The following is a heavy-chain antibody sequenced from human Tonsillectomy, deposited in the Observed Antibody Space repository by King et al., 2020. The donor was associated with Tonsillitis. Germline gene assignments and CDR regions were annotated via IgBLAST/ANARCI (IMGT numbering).Heavy chain of an antibody. CDR1: GYTFTTYG. CDR3: ARDIGAAAGTSPGY. CDR2: ISGYNGYT. J-gene: IGHJ4*02. D-gene: IGHD6-13*01. V-gene: IGHV1-18*01. Sequence: QLVQSGAEVKKPGASVKVSCKASGYTFTTYGISWVRQAPGQGLEWMGWISGYNGYTNYAQRLQGRVTMTTDTSTSPAYMELRSLRSDDTAVYYCARDIGAAAGTSPGYWGQGTLVTVSS.